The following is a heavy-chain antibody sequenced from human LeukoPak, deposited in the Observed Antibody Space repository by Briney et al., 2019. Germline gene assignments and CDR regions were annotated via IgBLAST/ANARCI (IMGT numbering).Heavy chain of an antibody. V-gene: IGHV4-39*01. CDR3: ARRRHNFDFYNV. CDR1: GDSIISNIYW. CDR2: TFYTGRT. D-gene: IGHD3/OR15-3a*01. Sequence: PSETLSLTCTVSGDSIISNIYWWVWVRLPPGKGLEWIGATFYTGRTFYNPSLKSRVTISVDTSKNQFSLDLNSATAADTADYYCARRRHNFDFYNVWGQGTRVLVSS. J-gene: IGHJ3*01.